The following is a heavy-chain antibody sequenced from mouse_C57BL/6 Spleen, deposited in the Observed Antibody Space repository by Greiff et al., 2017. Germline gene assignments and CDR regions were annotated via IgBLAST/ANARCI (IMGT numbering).Heavy chain of an antibody. V-gene: IGHV1-37*01. CDR3: ARTEGLYDGYYGAMDY. CDR1: GYSFTGYF. Sequence: VQLQQSGPELVKPGASVKISCKASGYSFTGYFMNWVKQSHGKSLEWLGRINPYNGDTFYNPKFKGKATLTVDQTSSTAHMELLSLTSEDCAVYYCARTEGLYDGYYGAMDYWGQGTSVTVSS. D-gene: IGHD2-3*01. J-gene: IGHJ4*01. CDR2: INPYNGDT.